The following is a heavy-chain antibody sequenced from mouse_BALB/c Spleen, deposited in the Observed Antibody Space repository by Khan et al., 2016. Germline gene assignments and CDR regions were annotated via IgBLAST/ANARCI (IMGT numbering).Heavy chain of an antibody. Sequence: VQLQEPGAELVRPGTSVKVSCKASGYAFTNYLIEWVKQRPGQGLEWIGVINPGSGGTNYSEKFKGKATLTADKSSSTAYMQLSSLTSDDSAVYFCARADYYGSSGAYWGQGTLVTVSA. V-gene: IGHV1-54*01. J-gene: IGHJ3*01. CDR1: GYAFTNYL. CDR2: INPGSGGT. CDR3: ARADYYGSSGAY. D-gene: IGHD1-1*01.